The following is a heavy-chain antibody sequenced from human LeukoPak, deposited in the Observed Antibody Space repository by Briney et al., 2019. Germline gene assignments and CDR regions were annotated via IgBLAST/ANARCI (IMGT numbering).Heavy chain of an antibody. Sequence: ASVKVSCKASGYTFTSYGISWVRQAPGQGLEWMGWISAYNGNTNYAQKLQGRVTMTTDTSTSTAYMELRSLRSDNTAVYYCARLGIAAAAHYFDYWGQGTLVTASS. J-gene: IGHJ4*02. CDR1: GYTFTSYG. CDR2: ISAYNGNT. CDR3: ARLGIAAAAHYFDY. V-gene: IGHV1-18*01. D-gene: IGHD6-13*01.